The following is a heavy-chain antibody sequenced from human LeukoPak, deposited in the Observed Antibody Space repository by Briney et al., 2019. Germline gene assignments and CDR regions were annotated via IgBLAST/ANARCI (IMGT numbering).Heavy chain of an antibody. CDR2: ISSSSSTI. Sequence: GGSLRLSCAASGFTFSSYEMNWVRQAPGKGLEWVSYISSSSSTIYYADSVKGRFTISRDNAKNSLYLQMNSLRAEDTAVYYCARERGYSSGWTYYYYYMDVWGKGTTVTVSS. CDR3: ARERGYSSGWTYYYYYMDV. V-gene: IGHV3-48*01. CDR1: GFTFSSYE. J-gene: IGHJ6*03. D-gene: IGHD6-19*01.